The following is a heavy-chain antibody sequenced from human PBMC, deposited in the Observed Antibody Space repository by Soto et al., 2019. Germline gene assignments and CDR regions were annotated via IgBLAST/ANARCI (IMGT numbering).Heavy chain of an antibody. CDR1: GGTFSSYA. J-gene: IGHJ4*02. CDR2: IIPIFGTA. Sequence: SVKVSCKASGGTFSSYAISWVRQAPGQGLEWMGGIIPIFGTANYAQKFQGRVTITADESTSTAYMELSSLRSEDTAVYYCARPRYSGYDPVSHFDYWGQGTLVTVSS. V-gene: IGHV1-69*13. CDR3: ARPRYSGYDPVSHFDY. D-gene: IGHD5-12*01.